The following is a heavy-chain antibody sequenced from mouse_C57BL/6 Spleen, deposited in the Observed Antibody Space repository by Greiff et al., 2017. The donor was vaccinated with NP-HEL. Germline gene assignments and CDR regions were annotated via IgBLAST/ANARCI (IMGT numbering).Heavy chain of an antibody. D-gene: IGHD6-1*01. V-gene: IGHV1-50*01. J-gene: IGHJ3*01. CDR1: GYTFTSYW. CDR3: ARSTTGFAY. CDR2: IDPSDSYT. Sequence: QVHVKQPGAELVKPGASVKLSCKASGYTFTSYWMQWVKQRPGQGLEWIGEIDPSDSYTNYNQKFKGKATLTVDTSSSTAYMQLSSLTSEDSAVYYCARSTTGFAYWGQGTLVTVSA.